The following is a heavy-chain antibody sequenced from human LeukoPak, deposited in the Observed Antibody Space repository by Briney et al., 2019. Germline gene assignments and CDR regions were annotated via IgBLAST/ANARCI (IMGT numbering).Heavy chain of an antibody. D-gene: IGHD3-16*01. CDR1: GYTFNSCGYY. Sequence: AQTLCLTCTASGYTFNSCGYYWTCQRQHPGQDREWIVCNSYSGGPYYNVSLRGRITTSLDTSNNRSSLELSSLPAAATPVYYCASRSARPPGYFDNWREGTLVTVSS. V-gene: IGHV4-31*03. CDR3: ASRSARPPGYFDN. CDR2: NSYSGGP. J-gene: IGHJ4*02.